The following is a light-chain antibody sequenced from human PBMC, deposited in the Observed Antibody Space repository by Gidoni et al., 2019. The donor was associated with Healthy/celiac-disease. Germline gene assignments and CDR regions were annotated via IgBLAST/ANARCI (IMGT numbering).Light chain of an antibody. CDR2: KAS. CDR1: QSISSW. CDR3: QQYNSYPWT. Sequence: DIQITQSPSTLSASVGDRVTITCRASQSISSWLAWYQQKPGKAPNLLIYKASSLESGVPSRFSGSGSGTEFTLTISSLQPDDFATDYCQQYNSYPWTFGQGTKVEIK. V-gene: IGKV1-5*03. J-gene: IGKJ1*01.